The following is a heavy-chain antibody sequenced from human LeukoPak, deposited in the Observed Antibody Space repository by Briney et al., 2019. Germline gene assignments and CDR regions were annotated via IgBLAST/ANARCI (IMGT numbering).Heavy chain of an antibody. V-gene: IGHV4-59*08. CDR3: ASSLDILTGYSLKKFDY. Sequence: SETLSLTCTVSGGSISSYYWSWIRQPPGKGLEWIGYIYYSGSTNYNPSLKSRVTISVDTSKNQFSLRLSSVTAAGTAMYYCASSLDILTGYSLKKFDYWGQGTLVTVSS. CDR2: IYYSGST. CDR1: GGSISSYY. J-gene: IGHJ4*02. D-gene: IGHD3-9*01.